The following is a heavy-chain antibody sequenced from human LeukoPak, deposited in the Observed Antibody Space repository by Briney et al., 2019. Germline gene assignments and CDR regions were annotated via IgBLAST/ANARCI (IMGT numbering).Heavy chain of an antibody. CDR1: GGSFSCYY. Sequence: SETLSLTCAVYGGSFSCYYWSWIRQPPGKGLEWIGEINHSGSTNYNPSLKSRVTISVDTSKNQFSLKLSSVTAADTAVYYCARGSKYYDILGWGQGTLVTVSS. CDR2: INHSGST. CDR3: ARGSKYYDILG. D-gene: IGHD3-9*01. V-gene: IGHV4-34*01. J-gene: IGHJ4*02.